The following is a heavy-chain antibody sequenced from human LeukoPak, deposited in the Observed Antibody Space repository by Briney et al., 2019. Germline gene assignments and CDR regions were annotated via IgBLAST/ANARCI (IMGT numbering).Heavy chain of an antibody. CDR1: GGSISSSSYY. V-gene: IGHV4-39*01. D-gene: IGHD3-22*01. Sequence: SETLSLTCTVSGGSISSSSYYWGWIRQPPGKGLEWIGSIYYSGSTYYNPSLKSRVTISVDTSKNQFSLKLSSVTAADTAVYYCARYNYYDSIDYWGQGTLVTVSS. CDR3: ARYNYYDSIDY. CDR2: IYYSGST. J-gene: IGHJ4*02.